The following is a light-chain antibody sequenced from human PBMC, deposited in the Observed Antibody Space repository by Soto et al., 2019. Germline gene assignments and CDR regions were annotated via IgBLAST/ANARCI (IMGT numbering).Light chain of an antibody. CDR3: QQYHSYWT. J-gene: IGKJ1*01. CDR2: DAS. V-gene: IGKV1-5*02. CDR1: QNIRSR. Sequence: DFQMTQSPSNPSASVGDSVTIICRASQNIRSRLAWFQQKPGKXPXXLIYDASSLESGVPQRLSDIGSGTEFPLTIGSLQTDDFSSDDCQQYHSYWTFVQGTKVDIK.